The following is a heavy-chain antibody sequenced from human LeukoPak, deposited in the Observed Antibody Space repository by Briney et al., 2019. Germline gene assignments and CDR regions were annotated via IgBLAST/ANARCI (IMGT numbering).Heavy chain of an antibody. Sequence: ASVTVSCTASGYTFTSYAMHWVRQAPGQRLEWMGWINAGNGNTKYSQKFQGRVTITRDTSASTAYMELSSLRSEDTAVYYCARDRDNWNFDYWGQGTLVTVSS. CDR1: GYTFTSYA. CDR3: ARDRDNWNFDY. J-gene: IGHJ4*02. D-gene: IGHD1-20*01. CDR2: INAGNGNT. V-gene: IGHV1-3*01.